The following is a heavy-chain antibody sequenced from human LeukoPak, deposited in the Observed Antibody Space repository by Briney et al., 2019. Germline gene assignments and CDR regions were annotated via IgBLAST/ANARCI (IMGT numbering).Heavy chain of an antibody. J-gene: IGHJ6*03. CDR3: ARGREFHYYYYYMDV. CDR1: GYTFTGYY. D-gene: IGHD3-10*01. V-gene: IGHV1-2*02. CDR2: INPNSGGT. Sequence: ASVKVSCKASGYTFTGYYIHWVRQAPGQGLEWMGWINPNSGGTNYAQKFQGRVTMTRDTSISTAYMELSRLRSDDTAVYYCARGREFHYYYYYMDVWGKGTTVTVSS.